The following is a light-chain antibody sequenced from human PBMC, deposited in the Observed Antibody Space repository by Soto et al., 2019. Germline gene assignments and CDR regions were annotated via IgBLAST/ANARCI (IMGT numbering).Light chain of an antibody. Sequence: QSALTQPASVSGSPGQSITISCTGTSGDVGSYNRVSWYQQPPGTAPRLIIHDVSNRPSGVSTRFSGSKSGNTASLTISGLQAEDEADYFCNSYTTSSTYVFGTGTKLTVL. CDR1: SGDVGSYNR. V-gene: IGLV2-14*01. CDR2: DVS. CDR3: NSYTTSSTYV. J-gene: IGLJ1*01.